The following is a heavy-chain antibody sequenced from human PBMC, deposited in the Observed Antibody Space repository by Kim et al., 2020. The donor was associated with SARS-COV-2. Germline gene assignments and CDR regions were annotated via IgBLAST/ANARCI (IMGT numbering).Heavy chain of an antibody. CDR2: TYYRSKWYN. D-gene: IGHD1-26*01. CDR1: GDSVSSNNTT. J-gene: IGHJ6*02. Sequence: SQTLSLTCAISGDSVSSNNTTWNWIRQSPSRGLEWLGRTYYRSKWYNDYAVSVKSRITINTDTSKNQFSLHLNSVTPEDTAVYYCAFHDDGRNGLDVWGQGTTVTVS. CDR3: AFHDDGRNGLDV. V-gene: IGHV6-1*01.